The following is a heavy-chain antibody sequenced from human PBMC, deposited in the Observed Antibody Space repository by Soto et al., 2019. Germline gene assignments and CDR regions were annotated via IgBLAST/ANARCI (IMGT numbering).Heavy chain of an antibody. CDR3: AKDQAPLPNY. J-gene: IGHJ4*02. V-gene: IGHV3-30*18. CDR1: GFTFSSYG. CDR2: ISYDGSNK. Sequence: PGGSLRLSCAASGFTFSSYGMHWVRQAPGKGLEWVAVISYDGSNKYYADSAKGRFTISRDNSKNTLYLRMNSLRAEDTAVYYRAKDQAPLPNYWGQGTLVTVS.